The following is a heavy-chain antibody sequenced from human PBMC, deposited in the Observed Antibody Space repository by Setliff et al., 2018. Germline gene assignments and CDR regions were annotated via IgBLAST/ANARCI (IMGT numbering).Heavy chain of an antibody. D-gene: IGHD1-26*01. J-gene: IGHJ6*02. CDR3: ARLSYSGSYLNV. V-gene: IGHV4-4*02. Sequence: SETLSLTCAVSGDSISSSNWWNWVRQPPGKGLEWIGEIYHSGSTKYNPSLKSRVTISVDKSKNQFSLKLSSVTAADTAVYYCARLSYSGSYLNVWGQGTTVTVSS. CDR2: IYHSGST. CDR1: GDSISSSNW.